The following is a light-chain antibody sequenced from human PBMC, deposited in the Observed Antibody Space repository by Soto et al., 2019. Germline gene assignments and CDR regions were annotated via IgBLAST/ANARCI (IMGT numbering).Light chain of an antibody. J-gene: IGKJ1*01. CDR1: QTIFNK. Sequence: EIVLAQSPATLSVSPGERVTLSCRATQTIFNKLSWYLXSPCHAXXXXIXVAXTXSTDIPARFSGSGSGTEFTLTITGLQSEDFAVYYCQQYNGWPWTFGLGTKVDIK. CDR3: QQYNGWPWT. V-gene: IGKV3-15*01. CDR2: VAX.